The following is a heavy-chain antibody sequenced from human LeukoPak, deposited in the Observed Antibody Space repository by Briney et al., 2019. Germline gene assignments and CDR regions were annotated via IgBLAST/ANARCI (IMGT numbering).Heavy chain of an antibody. CDR1: GDSISTYY. Sequence: SETLSLTCSISGDSISTYYWSWIRQTPGKGLEWIGYIYYSGDTNYNPSLKSRVTISVDTSKNQFSLKLSSVTAAGTAVYYCARRPTVATPFDYWGQGTLVTVSS. D-gene: IGHD4-17*01. V-gene: IGHV4-59*08. CDR2: IYYSGDT. CDR3: ARRPTVATPFDY. J-gene: IGHJ4*02.